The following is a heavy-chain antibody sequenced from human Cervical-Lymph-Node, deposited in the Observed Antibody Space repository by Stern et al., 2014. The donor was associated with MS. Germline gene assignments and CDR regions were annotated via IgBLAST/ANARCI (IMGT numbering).Heavy chain of an antibody. Sequence: EMQLVESGGGLVQPGGSLRLSCEASGFTFSAYGMNWVRQAPGKGLEWVSFISSSVTTIFYADSLKGRFTISRDNARNSLYLQMSSLGVEDTAVYYCARDAEELAYDYWGQGTLVTVSS. CDR2: ISSSVTTI. J-gene: IGHJ4*02. D-gene: IGHD1-7*01. V-gene: IGHV3-48*01. CDR1: GFTFSAYG. CDR3: ARDAEELAYDY.